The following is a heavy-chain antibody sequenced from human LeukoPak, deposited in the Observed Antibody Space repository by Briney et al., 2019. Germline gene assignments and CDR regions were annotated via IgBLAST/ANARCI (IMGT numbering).Heavy chain of an antibody. CDR2: IWYDGSKK. Sequence: GGSLRLSCAASGFTFSNYDMHWVRQAPGKGLEWVAVIWYDGSKKYYADSVKGRFTISRDDSKNTLYLQMNSLRGDDTAFYHCARDFCSTTSCLDYWGRGTLVTVSS. V-gene: IGHV3-33*01. CDR1: GFTFSNYD. J-gene: IGHJ4*02. CDR3: ARDFCSTTSCLDY. D-gene: IGHD2-2*01.